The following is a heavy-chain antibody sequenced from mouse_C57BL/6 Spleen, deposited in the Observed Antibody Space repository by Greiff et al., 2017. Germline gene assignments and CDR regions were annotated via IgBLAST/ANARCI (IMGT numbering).Heavy chain of an antibody. CDR3: ARITWDDWYFDV. D-gene: IGHD4-1*01. V-gene: IGHV5-4*03. CDR1: GFTFSSYA. J-gene: IGHJ1*03. Sequence: EVKLMESGGGLVKPGGSLKLSCAASGFTFSSYALSWVRQTPEKRLEWVATISDGGSYTYYPDNVKGRFTISRDNAKNNLYLQMIHLKAEYTAMYFCARITWDDWYFDVWGTGTTVTVAS. CDR2: ISDGGSYT.